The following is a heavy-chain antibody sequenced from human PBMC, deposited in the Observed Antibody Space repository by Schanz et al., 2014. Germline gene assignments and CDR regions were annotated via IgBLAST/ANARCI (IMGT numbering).Heavy chain of an antibody. CDR1: GFTFSSYN. J-gene: IGHJ4*02. CDR3: AKVAPAATYLDS. Sequence: EVQLVESGGGLVKPGGSLRLSCAASGFTFSSYNMNWVRQAPGKGLEWVSDISDSGDSTHYADSVKGRFTISRDNAKNSLFLQMNSLSAEDTAVYYCAKVAPAATYLDSWGLGTLVTVSS. D-gene: IGHD2-2*01. V-gene: IGHV3-21*05. CDR2: ISDSGDST.